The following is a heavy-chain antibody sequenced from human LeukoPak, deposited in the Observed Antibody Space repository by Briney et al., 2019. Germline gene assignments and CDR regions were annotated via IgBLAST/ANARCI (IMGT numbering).Heavy chain of an antibody. CDR3: AKARGGTYQTYFFDY. D-gene: IGHD1-26*01. CDR2: SGSGGDI. CDR1: GFTFSNYV. J-gene: IGHJ4*02. V-gene: IGHV3-23*01. Sequence: GGSLRLSCVASGFTFSNYVMNWVRQAPGKGLEWVSLSGSGGDIYYVDSVKGRFTISRDNSKNTLYLQMNSLRAGDTAVYYCAKARGGTYQTYFFDYWGQGTLVTVSS.